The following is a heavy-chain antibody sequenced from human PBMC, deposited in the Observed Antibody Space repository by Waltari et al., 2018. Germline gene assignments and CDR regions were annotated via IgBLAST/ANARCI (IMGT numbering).Heavy chain of an antibody. V-gene: IGHV3-23*01. J-gene: IGHJ4*02. CDR2: ISEGGGII. CDR1: LNTYV. CDR3: ARGSGVDY. Sequence: LNTYVMNWVRQAPGKGLEWVSSISEGGGIINYADSVKGRFTISRDNSKNTLYLQMNSLRAEDTAVYYCARGSGVDYWGQGTLVTISS. D-gene: IGHD7-27*01.